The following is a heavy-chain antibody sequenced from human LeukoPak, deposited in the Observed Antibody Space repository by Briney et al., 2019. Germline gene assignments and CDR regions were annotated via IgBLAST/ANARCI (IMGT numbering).Heavy chain of an antibody. Sequence: SETLSLTCTVSGGSISSSSYYWGWIRQPPGKGLEWIGSIYYSGSTYYNPSLKSRVTISVDTPKNQFSLKLSSVTAADTAVYYCARGGDCSSTSCYKTIDYWGQGTLVTVSS. CDR3: ARGGDCSSTSCYKTIDY. J-gene: IGHJ4*02. CDR2: IYYSGST. V-gene: IGHV4-39*01. CDR1: GGSISSSSYY. D-gene: IGHD2-2*02.